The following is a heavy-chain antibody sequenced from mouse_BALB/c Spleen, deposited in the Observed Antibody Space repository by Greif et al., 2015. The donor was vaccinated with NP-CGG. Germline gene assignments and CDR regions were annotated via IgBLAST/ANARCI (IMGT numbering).Heavy chain of an antibody. D-gene: IGHD2-1*01. CDR3: ARREYYGNYEGFAY. V-gene: IGHV5-12-2*01. CDR1: GFTFSSYT. CDR2: ISNGCGST. J-gene: IGHJ3*01. Sequence: EVKLVESGGGLVQPGGSLKLSCAASGFTFSSYTMSWVRQTPEKRLEWVAYISNGCGSTYYPDTVKGRFTISRDNAKNTLYLQMSSLKSEDTAMYYCARREYYGNYEGFAYWGQGTLVTVSA.